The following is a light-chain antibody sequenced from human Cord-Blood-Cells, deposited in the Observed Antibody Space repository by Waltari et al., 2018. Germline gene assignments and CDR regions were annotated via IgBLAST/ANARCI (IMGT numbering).Light chain of an antibody. Sequence: AIRMTQSPSSFSASTGDRVTITWRASQGISSYLAWYQQKPGKAPKLLIYAASTLQSGVPSRFSGSVSGTDFTLTISCLQSEDFATYYCQQYYSYPRTFGQGTKVEIK. V-gene: IGKV1-8*01. CDR3: QQYYSYPRT. CDR1: QGISSY. J-gene: IGKJ1*01. CDR2: AAS.